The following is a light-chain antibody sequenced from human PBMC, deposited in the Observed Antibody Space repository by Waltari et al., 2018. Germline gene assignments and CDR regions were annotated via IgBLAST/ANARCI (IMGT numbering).Light chain of an antibody. CDR1: RSITEN. J-gene: IGKJ4*01. Sequence: EIRLTQFPDIVYVSPGERVTLSCRASRSITENLAWFQQKPGQAPRLLIYGASSRATGIPARFTASGSGTEFTLTISSLQSEXFAVYFCQQYNPWPPITFGGGTRVENK. CDR3: QQYNPWPPIT. CDR2: GAS. V-gene: IGKV3-15*01.